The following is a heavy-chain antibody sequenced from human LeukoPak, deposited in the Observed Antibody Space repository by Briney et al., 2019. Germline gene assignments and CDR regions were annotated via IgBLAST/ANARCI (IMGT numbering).Heavy chain of an antibody. J-gene: IGHJ4*02. V-gene: IGHV4-4*07. CDR3: ARVYGSGVWDGYFDY. Sequence: PSETLSLTCAISGGPISSFYWTWIRQPAGKGLEWIGRIHSSGTTNYNPSLKSRVTMSLDTSKNQFSLKLGSVTAADTAVYYCARVYGSGVWDGYFDYWGQGTLVTVSS. D-gene: IGHD3-10*01. CDR2: IHSSGTT. CDR1: GGPISSFY.